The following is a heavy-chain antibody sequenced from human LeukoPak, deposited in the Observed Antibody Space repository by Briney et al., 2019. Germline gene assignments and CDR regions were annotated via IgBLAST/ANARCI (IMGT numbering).Heavy chain of an antibody. V-gene: IGHV3-30-3*01. Sequence: GGSLRLSCAASGLTFSSYVMHWVRQAPGKGLEWVAVISYDGSNKYYADSVKGRFSISRDNSKNTLYLQMNSLRAEDAAVYYCARVRFLEWSIRGNWFDPWGQGTLVTVSS. CDR3: ARVRFLEWSIRGNWFDP. J-gene: IGHJ5*02. CDR2: ISYDGSNK. CDR1: GLTFSSYV. D-gene: IGHD3-3*01.